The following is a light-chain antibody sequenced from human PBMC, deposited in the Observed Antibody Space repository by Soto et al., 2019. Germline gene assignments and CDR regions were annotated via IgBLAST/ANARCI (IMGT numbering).Light chain of an antibody. Sequence: DIVMTQSPDSLAVSLGERATINCKSSQSVLYSSNNKNYLAWYQQKPGQPPKLLIYWASTRESVVPDRFSGSGSGTDFTLTISSLQAEDVAVYYCHHYYTTPYTFGQGTKLEI. CDR2: WAS. J-gene: IGKJ2*01. V-gene: IGKV4-1*01. CDR1: QSVLYSSNNKNY. CDR3: HHYYTTPYT.